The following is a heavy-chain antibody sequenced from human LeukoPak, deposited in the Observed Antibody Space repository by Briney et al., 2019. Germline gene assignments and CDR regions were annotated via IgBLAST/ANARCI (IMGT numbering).Heavy chain of an antibody. V-gene: IGHV3-74*01. CDR3: ARDYSYAMDV. Sequence: PGGSLRLSCAASGLTFSPYWMHCVRQAPGKGLVWVSRIKSDGSSTTYADSVKGRFTISRDNAKNTLYLQMNSLRAEDTAVYYCARDYSYAMDVWGQGTTVTVSS. CDR2: IKSDGSST. CDR1: GLTFSPYW. J-gene: IGHJ6*02.